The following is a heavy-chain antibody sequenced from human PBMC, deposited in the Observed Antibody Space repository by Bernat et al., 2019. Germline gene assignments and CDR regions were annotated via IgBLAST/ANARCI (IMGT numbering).Heavy chain of an antibody. CDR1: GYTFTSYG. Sequence: QVQLVQSGAEVKKPGASVKVSCKASGYTFTSYGISWVRQAPGQGLEWMGWTSAYNGNTNYAQKLQGRVTMTTDTSTSTAYMELRSLRSDDTAVYYCARDGYYYDSSPEVGGMDVWGQGTTVTVSS. V-gene: IGHV1-18*01. CDR3: ARDGYYYDSSPEVGGMDV. J-gene: IGHJ6*02. D-gene: IGHD3-22*01. CDR2: TSAYNGNT.